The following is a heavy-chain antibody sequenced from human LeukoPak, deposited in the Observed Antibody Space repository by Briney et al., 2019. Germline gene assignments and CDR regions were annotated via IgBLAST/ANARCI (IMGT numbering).Heavy chain of an antibody. CDR2: IYYSGST. V-gene: IGHV4-59*01. Sequence: PSETLSLTCTVSGGSISSYYWSWILQPPATGLEWIGYIYYSGSTNYNPSLKSRVTISVDTSKNQFSLQLSPVTAADSVTYYCARGVTRNWFDPCGEGTLVTVSS. J-gene: IGHJ5*02. D-gene: IGHD4-11*01. CDR1: GGSISSYY. CDR3: ARGVTRNWFDP.